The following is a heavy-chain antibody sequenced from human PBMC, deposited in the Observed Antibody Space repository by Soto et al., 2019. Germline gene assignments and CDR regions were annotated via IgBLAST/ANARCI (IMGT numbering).Heavy chain of an antibody. CDR1: GFTFSSYS. CDR2: ISSSSSYI. D-gene: IGHD2-15*01. CDR3: ARGGYCSGGSCYAGDAFDI. Sequence: EVQLVESGGGLVKPGGSLRLSCAASGFTFSSYSMNWVRQAPGKGLEWVSSISSSSSYIYYADSVKGRFTISRDNAKNSQYLQMNSLRAEDTAVYYCARGGYCSGGSCYAGDAFDIWGQGTMVTVSS. V-gene: IGHV3-21*01. J-gene: IGHJ3*02.